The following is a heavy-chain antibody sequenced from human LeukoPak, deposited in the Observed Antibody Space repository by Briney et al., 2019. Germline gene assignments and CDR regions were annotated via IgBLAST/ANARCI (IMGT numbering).Heavy chain of an antibody. CDR1: GYSISSGYY. Sequence: PSETLSLTCTVSGYSISSGYYWGWIRQPPGKGLEWIGSIYHSGSTYYNPSLKSRVTISVDTSKNQFSLKLSSVTAADTAVYYCARTLYDFWSGYSGYMDVWGKGTTVTVSS. CDR3: ARTLYDFWSGYSGYMDV. J-gene: IGHJ6*03. CDR2: IYHSGST. D-gene: IGHD3-3*01. V-gene: IGHV4-38-2*02.